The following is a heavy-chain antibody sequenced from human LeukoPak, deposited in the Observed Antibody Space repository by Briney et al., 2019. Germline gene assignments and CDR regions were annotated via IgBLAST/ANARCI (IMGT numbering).Heavy chain of an antibody. V-gene: IGHV3-23*01. CDR2: TVGGGSPNT. J-gene: IGHJ4*02. D-gene: IGHD3-16*02. CDR3: AKDLYRHSYGNSARGVVLDY. CDR1: GFYFANYA. Sequence: PGGSLRLSCAASGFYFANYAMSWVRQAPGKGLEWVSATVGGGSPNTYHADSVKGRFTISRDNSKNTLFLQMNSLRAEDTAVYYCAKDLYRHSYGNSARGVVLDYWGQGTLVTVSS.